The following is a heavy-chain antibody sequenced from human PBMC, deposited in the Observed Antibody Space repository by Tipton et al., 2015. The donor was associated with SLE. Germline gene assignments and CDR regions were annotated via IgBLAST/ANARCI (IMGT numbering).Heavy chain of an antibody. J-gene: IGHJ3*02. CDR2: INEDGSEK. CDR3: AKGGGLYYDFWSGYYTGQDAFDI. V-gene: IGHV3-7*03. Sequence: SLRLSCAASGFTFRSYWMSWVRQAPGKGLEWVANINEDGSEKYHVDSVKGRFTISRDNAKNSLHLQMISLRAEDTAVYYCAKGGGLYYDFWSGYYTGQDAFDIWGQGTMVTVSS. D-gene: IGHD3-3*01. CDR1: GFTFRSYW.